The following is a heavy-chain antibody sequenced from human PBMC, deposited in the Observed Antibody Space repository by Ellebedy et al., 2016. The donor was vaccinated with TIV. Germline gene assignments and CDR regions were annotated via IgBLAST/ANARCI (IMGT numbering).Heavy chain of an antibody. CDR2: ISPDGSVK. Sequence: GGSLRLSXAASGFTFSSFHMAWVRQAPAKGLEWVANISPDGSVKYYVDSVKGRFSISRDNAKNSVYLQMNSLRVEDTAVYYCAKATSMTTVTASFIYGMDVWGQGTSVTVSS. J-gene: IGHJ6*02. D-gene: IGHD4-17*01. CDR1: GFTFSSFH. V-gene: IGHV3-7*01. CDR3: AKATSMTTVTASFIYGMDV.